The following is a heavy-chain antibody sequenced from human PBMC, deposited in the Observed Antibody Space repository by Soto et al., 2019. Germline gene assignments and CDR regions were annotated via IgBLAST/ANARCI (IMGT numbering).Heavy chain of an antibody. D-gene: IGHD6-19*01. V-gene: IGHV3-33*05. CDR2: ISYDVNNK. CDR3: ARDRGDGSGWYVAFDI. CDR1: GFTFNTYA. J-gene: IGHJ3*02. Sequence: QVQLLESGGGVVQPGRSLRLSCAASGFTFNTYAMHWVRQAPGKGLEWVAIISYDVNNKYYADSVRGRFTISRDNSENTLYLQMNSLRAEDTAVYYCARDRGDGSGWYVAFDIWGQGTMVTVSS.